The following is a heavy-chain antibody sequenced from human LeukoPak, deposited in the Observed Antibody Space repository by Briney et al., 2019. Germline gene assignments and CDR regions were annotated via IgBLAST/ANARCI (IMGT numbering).Heavy chain of an antibody. V-gene: IGHV3-23*01. CDR1: GFTFSSYA. D-gene: IGHD3-22*01. Sequence: GGSLRLSCAASGFTFSSYAMSWVRQAPGKGLEWVSAISGSGGSTYYADSVKGRFTISGDNSKNTLYLQMNSLRAEDTAVYYCAKDLTTDSSAYTDAFDIWGQGTMVTVSS. CDR3: AKDLTTDSSAYTDAFDI. CDR2: ISGSGGST. J-gene: IGHJ3*02.